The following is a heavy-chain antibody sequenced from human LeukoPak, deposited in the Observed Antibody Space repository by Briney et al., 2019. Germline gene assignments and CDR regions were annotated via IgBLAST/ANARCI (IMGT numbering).Heavy chain of an antibody. V-gene: IGHV1-46*01. Sequence: ASVKVSCKASGYSFISYGIAWVRQAPGQGLEWMGIINPSGGSTSYAQKFQGRVTMTRDTSTSTVYMELSSLRSEDTAVYYCARESGSYLGGSAFDIWGQGTMVTVSS. CDR2: INPSGGST. J-gene: IGHJ3*02. CDR3: ARESGSYLGGSAFDI. D-gene: IGHD1-26*01. CDR1: GYSFISYG.